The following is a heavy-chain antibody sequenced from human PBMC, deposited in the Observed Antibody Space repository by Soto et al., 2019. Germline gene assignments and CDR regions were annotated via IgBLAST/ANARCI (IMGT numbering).Heavy chain of an antibody. Sequence: EVQLVQSGAEVKKPGESLRISCKGSGYNFTSYWISWVRQMPGRGLEWMGRIDPSDSSTNYSPSFRGHVTISADRSIDTAYLQWNSLGASDTAIYYCRRFDPGYSKFWGQGTLVTVSS. V-gene: IGHV5-10-1*03. D-gene: IGHD6-13*01. CDR1: GYNFTSYW. J-gene: IGHJ4*02. CDR2: IDPSDSST. CDR3: RRFDPGYSKF.